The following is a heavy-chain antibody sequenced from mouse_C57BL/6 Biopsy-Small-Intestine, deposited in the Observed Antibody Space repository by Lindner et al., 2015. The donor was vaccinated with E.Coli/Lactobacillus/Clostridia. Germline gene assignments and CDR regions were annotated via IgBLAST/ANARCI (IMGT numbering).Heavy chain of an antibody. Sequence: SVKVSCKASGYTFTDYYMHWLRQAPGQGPEWMGWINPNTGDTNYAQKFQGRVTMTRDTSIATANMELSSLRNDDTAVYYCARTPPNVWGNYCQFDYWGQGTLVTVSS. CDR3: ARTPPNVWGNYCQFDY. V-gene: IGHV1-84*02. J-gene: IGHJ4*01. CDR2: INPNTGDT. CDR1: GYTFTDYY. D-gene: IGHD1-1*01.